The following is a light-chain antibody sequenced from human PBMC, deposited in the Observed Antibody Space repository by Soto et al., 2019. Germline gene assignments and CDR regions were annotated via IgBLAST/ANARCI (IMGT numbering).Light chain of an antibody. Sequence: QSALTQPASVSGSPGKSITISCTGTSSDVGNYNLGSWYQQHPGKAPKLIMYEGSKRPSGVSNRFSGSKSGNTASLTISILQAEDEADYYCCSYAGSSTYVFGTGTKLTVL. CDR2: EGS. J-gene: IGLJ1*01. CDR1: SSDVGNYNL. CDR3: CSYAGSSTYV. V-gene: IGLV2-23*01.